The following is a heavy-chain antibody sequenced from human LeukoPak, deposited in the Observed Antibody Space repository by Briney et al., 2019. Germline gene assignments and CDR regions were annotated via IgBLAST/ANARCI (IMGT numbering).Heavy chain of an antibody. D-gene: IGHD1-26*01. CDR3: ARDDGPTWELLHFDY. V-gene: IGHV3-7*01. Sequence: GGSLRLSCAASGFTFSSYWMSWVRQAPGKGLEWVANIKQDGSEKYYVDSVKGRFTISRDNAKNSLYLQMNSLRAEDTAVYYCARDDGPTWELLHFDYWGQGTLVTVSS. CDR1: GFTFSSYW. J-gene: IGHJ4*02. CDR2: IKQDGSEK.